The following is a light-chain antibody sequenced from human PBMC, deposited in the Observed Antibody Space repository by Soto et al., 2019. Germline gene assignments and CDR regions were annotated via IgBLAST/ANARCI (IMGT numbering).Light chain of an antibody. Sequence: EIVLTQSPGTLSLSPGERATLSCRASQSVSSSFLAWYQQKPGQAPGLLIYGASNRATGIPDRFSGSGSGTDFTLTISRLEPEDFAVYYCQQYDSSPWTFGQGTKVEIK. J-gene: IGKJ1*01. CDR1: QSVSSSF. CDR3: QQYDSSPWT. V-gene: IGKV3-20*01. CDR2: GAS.